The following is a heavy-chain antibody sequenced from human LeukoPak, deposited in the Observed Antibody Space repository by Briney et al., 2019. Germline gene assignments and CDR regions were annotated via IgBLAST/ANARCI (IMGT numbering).Heavy chain of an antibody. CDR2: IYNSGST. Sequence: SETLSFTCTGYTGSISSRRCYWSGIRQPAGKRVEWIGRIYNSGSTNYNPSLKSRVTISVDTSKNQFSLKLSSVTAADTAVYYCARDGPGAFAIWGQGTMVTVSS. J-gene: IGHJ3*02. CDR3: ARDGPGAFAI. V-gene: IGHV4-61*02. CDR1: TGSISSRRCY.